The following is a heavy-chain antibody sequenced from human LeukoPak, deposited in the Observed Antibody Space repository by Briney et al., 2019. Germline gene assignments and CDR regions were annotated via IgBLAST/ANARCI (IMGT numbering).Heavy chain of an antibody. CDR3: ASGIVGATDYFDY. J-gene: IGHJ4*02. D-gene: IGHD1-26*01. Sequence: KPSETLSLTCTVSGDSISSYQWSWIRQSPGKGLEWIGNIYYSGSTNYNPSPKSRVTISVDTSKNQFSLKLSSVTAADTAVYYCASGIVGATDYFDYWGQGTLVTVSS. CDR2: IYYSGST. V-gene: IGHV4-59*01. CDR1: GDSISSYQ.